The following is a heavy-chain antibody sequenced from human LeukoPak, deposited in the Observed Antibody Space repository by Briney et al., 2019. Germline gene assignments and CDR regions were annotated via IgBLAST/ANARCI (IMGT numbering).Heavy chain of an antibody. D-gene: IGHD2-15*01. CDR3: ARDPGLKHRGQSKDQFDY. J-gene: IGHJ4*02. V-gene: IGHV1-18*01. CDR2: ISAYNGNT. Sequence: EASVKVSCKASGYTFTSYGISWVRQAPGQGLEWMGWISAYNGNTNYAQKLQGRVTMTTDTSTSTAYMELRSLRSDDTAVYYCARDPGLKHRGQSKDQFDYWGQGTLVTVSS. CDR1: GYTFTSYG.